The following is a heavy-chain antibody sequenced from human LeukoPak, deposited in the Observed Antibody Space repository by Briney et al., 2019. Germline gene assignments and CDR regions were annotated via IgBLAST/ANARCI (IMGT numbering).Heavy chain of an antibody. Sequence: GGSLRLSCAASGFTFSSYGMHWVRQAPGKGLEWVAFIRYDGSNKYYADSVKGRFTISRDNAKNSLYLQMNSLRAEDTAVYYCARGSGNSFDYWGQGTLVTVSS. CDR3: ARGSGNSFDY. D-gene: IGHD3-3*01. J-gene: IGHJ4*02. CDR2: IRYDGSNK. V-gene: IGHV3-30*02. CDR1: GFTFSSYG.